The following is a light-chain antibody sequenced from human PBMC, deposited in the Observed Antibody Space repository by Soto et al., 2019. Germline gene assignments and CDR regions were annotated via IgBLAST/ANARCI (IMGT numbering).Light chain of an antibody. J-gene: IGKJ5*01. CDR2: GAS. CDR3: QQYNNWPIT. Sequence: EIVMMQSPATLSVSPGERATLSCGASQNVLSNLAWYQQKPGQAPRLLIYGASTRATGLPARFSGSGSGTQFTLTISSLQSEDFAVYYCQQYNNWPITFGQGTRLEI. CDR1: QNVLSN. V-gene: IGKV3-15*01.